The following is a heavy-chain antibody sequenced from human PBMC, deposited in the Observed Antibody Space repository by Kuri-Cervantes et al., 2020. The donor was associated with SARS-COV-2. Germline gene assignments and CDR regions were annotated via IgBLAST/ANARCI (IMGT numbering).Heavy chain of an antibody. CDR2: INHSGST. V-gene: IGHV4-34*01. CDR3: ARGLKEAKHIVVVTAIRETRRFDY. J-gene: IGHJ4*02. CDR1: GGSFSGYY. Sequence: SETLSLTCAVYGGSFSGYYWSRIRQPPGKGLEWIGEINHSGSTNYNPSLKSRVTISVDTSKNQFSLKLSSVTAADTAVYYCARGLKEAKHIVVVTAIRETRRFDYWGQGTLVTVSS. D-gene: IGHD2-21*02.